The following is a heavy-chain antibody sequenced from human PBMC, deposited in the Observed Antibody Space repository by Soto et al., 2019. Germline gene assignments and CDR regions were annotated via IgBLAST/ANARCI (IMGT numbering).Heavy chain of an antibody. J-gene: IGHJ4*01. Sequence: PGGSLRLSCAASGFTFSSYGMHRVRQAPGKGLEWVAVISYDASNKYYADSVKGRFTISKDNSKNTLYLQMNSLRAEDTAVYYCAKDNYDSSGYYYHYFDYWGHGPLSTVFS. D-gene: IGHD3-22*01. CDR1: GFTFSSYG. V-gene: IGHV3-30*18. CDR3: AKDNYDSSGYYYHYFDY. CDR2: ISYDASNK.